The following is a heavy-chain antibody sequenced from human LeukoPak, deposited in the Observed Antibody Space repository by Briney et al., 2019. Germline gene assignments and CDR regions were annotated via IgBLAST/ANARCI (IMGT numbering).Heavy chain of an antibody. CDR3: ATSETTHDAFDI. D-gene: IGHD4-17*01. J-gene: IGHJ3*02. CDR1: GFTFSTYA. V-gene: IGHV3-23*01. Sequence: PGGSLRLSCAASGFTFSTYAMSWVRQAPGKGLEWVSTISGRGGSTYYADSAKGRFTISRDNSKNTLYLQMNSLRAEDTAVHYCATSETTHDAFDIWGQGTMVTVSS. CDR2: ISGRGGST.